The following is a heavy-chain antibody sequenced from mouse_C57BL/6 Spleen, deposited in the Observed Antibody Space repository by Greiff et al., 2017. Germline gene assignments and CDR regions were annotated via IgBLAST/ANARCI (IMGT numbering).Heavy chain of an antibody. V-gene: IGHV5-4*01. CDR2: ISDGGSYT. CDR1: GFTFSSYA. D-gene: IGHD1-1*01. J-gene: IGHJ2*01. CDR3: ARDTDYYGDY. Sequence: VQRVESGGGLVKPGGSLKLSCAASGFTFSSYAMSWVRQTPETRLEWVATISDGGSYTYYPDNVKGRFTISRDNANNNLYLQMSHLKSEDTAMYYCARDTDYYGDYWGQGTTLTVSS.